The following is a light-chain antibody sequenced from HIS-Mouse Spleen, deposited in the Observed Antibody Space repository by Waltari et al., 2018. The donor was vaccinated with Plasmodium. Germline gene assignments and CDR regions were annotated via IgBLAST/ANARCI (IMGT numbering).Light chain of an antibody. CDR1: SSDVGGYHY. CDR3: SSYAGSNNLV. Sequence: QSALTQPPSASGSPGQSVTIPCTGTSSDVGGYHYVSWYQQHTGKAPKLMIYEVSKRPSGVPDRFSGSKSGNTASLTVSGLQAEDEADYYCSSYAGSNNLVFGGGTKLTVL. J-gene: IGLJ2*01. CDR2: EVS. V-gene: IGLV2-8*01.